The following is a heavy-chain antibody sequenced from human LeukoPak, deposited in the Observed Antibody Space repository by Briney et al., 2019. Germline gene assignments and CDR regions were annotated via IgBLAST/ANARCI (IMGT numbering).Heavy chain of an antibody. CDR2: ISVINSGNT. J-gene: IGHJ3*02. D-gene: IGHD3-22*01. V-gene: IGHV1-18*01. CDR3: ARELYYYDSSGYYYGPRVVLDAFDI. CDR1: GYTFSSYG. Sequence: ASVKVSCKASGYTFSSYGINWVRQAPGQGLEWMGWISVINSGNTRYAQNFQGRVTMTTDTSTSTAYMELRSLRSDDTAVYYCARELYYYDSSGYYYGPRVVLDAFDIWGQGTMVTVSS.